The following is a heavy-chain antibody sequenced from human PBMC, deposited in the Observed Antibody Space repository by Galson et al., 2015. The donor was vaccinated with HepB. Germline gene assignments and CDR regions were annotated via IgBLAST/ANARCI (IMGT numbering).Heavy chain of an antibody. CDR2: ISGSGGST. D-gene: IGHD5-24*01. J-gene: IGHJ3*02. CDR1: GFTFSSYA. CDR3: AKDRKRWLQLGAFDI. V-gene: IGHV3-23*01. Sequence: SLRLSCAASGFTFSSYAMSWVRQAPGKGLEWVSAISGSGGSTYYADSVKGRFTISRDNSKNTLYLQMNSLRAEDTDVYYCAKDRKRWLQLGAFDIWGQGTMVTVSS.